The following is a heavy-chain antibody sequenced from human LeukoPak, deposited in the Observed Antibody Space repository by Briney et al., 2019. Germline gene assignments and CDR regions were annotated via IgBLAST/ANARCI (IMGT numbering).Heavy chain of an antibody. CDR3: ARLEPSGVVKD. CDR1: GYSISSGYH. V-gene: IGHV4-38-2*01. D-gene: IGHD3-3*01. CDR2: IHHSRST. J-gene: IGHJ4*02. Sequence: SETLSLTCAVSGYSISSGYHWGWIRQPPGQGLEWIANIHHSRSTSYNPSLKSRVTTSADTSKNRFSLRLSSVTAADTAVYYCARLEPSGVVKDWGQGTLVTVSS.